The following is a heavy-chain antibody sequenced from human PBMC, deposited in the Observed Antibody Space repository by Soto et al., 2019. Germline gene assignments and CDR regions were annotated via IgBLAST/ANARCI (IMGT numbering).Heavy chain of an antibody. CDR3: ARDVASYAYGEGY. Sequence: SETLSLTCTVSGGSINSYWWSWIRQPAGKGLEWIGRVYSSGTTDYNPSLNSRATMSVETSKNQFSLKLSSVTAADTAVYYCARDVASYAYGEGYWGQGIQVTVSS. CDR1: GGSINSYW. J-gene: IGHJ4*02. CDR2: VYSSGTT. D-gene: IGHD3-10*01. V-gene: IGHV4-4*07.